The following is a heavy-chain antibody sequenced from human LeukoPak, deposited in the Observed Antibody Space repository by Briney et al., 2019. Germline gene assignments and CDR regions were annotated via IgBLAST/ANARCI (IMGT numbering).Heavy chain of an antibody. V-gene: IGHV3-7*01. J-gene: IGHJ3*02. CDR1: GYTFSNYW. CDR3: ARSQHLPHGVFDI. D-gene: IGHD3-3*02. Sequence: PGGSLRLSCAASGYTFSNYWMGWVRQAPGKGLEWVGNIKQDGSEKYYVDSVEGRFTISRDNAKNSVYLQMNSLTADDTAMDYCARSQHLPHGVFDIWGQGTMVTVSS. CDR2: IKQDGSEK.